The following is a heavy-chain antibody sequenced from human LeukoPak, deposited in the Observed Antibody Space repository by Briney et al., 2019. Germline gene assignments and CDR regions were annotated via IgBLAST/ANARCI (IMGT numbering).Heavy chain of an antibody. CDR2: IYYSGST. CDR1: GGSISSYY. D-gene: IGHD1-26*01. CDR3: ARGQWSGSLYYFDY. J-gene: IGHJ4*02. Sequence: SETLSLTCTVSGGSISSYYWNWIRQPPGKGLEWIGYIYYSGSTNYSPSLKSRVTISVDTSKNQFSLKLSSVTAADTAVYYCARGQWSGSLYYFDYWGQGTLVTVSS. V-gene: IGHV4-59*08.